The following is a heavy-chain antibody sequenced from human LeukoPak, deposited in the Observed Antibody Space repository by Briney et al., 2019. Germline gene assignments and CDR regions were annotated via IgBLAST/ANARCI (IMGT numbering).Heavy chain of an antibody. J-gene: IGHJ4*02. CDR3: ARGYSGTYLTVGY. CDR2: VYGSGST. V-gene: IGHV4-4*07. D-gene: IGHD1-26*01. CDR1: GGSISSNY. Sequence: SETLSLTCIVSGGSISSNYWSWTRQSAGKGLEYIGRVYGSGSTDYSPSVKSRVTMSVDTSKNQFSLKLTSVTAADTAIYYCARGYSGTYLTVGYWGQGTLVTVSS.